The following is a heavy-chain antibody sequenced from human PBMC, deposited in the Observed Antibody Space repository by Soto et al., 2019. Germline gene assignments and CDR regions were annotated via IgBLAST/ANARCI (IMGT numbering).Heavy chain of an antibody. CDR2: ISSSGSTI. Sequence: PGGSLRLSSAASGFTFSSYEMNCVRQAPGKGLEWVSYISSSGSTIYYADSVKGRFTISRDNAKNSLYLQMNSLRAEDTAVYYCARAPYYYDGGDDFDIWGQGTMVTVS. V-gene: IGHV3-48*03. D-gene: IGHD3-22*01. CDR1: GFTFSSYE. J-gene: IGHJ3*02. CDR3: ARAPYYYDGGDDFDI.